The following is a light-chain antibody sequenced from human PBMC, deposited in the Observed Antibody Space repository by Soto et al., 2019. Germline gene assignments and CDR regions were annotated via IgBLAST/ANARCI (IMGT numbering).Light chain of an antibody. V-gene: IGKV3-20*01. Sequence: EIVLTQSPGTLSVSPGERATLSCRASQSVSSSYLAWYQQKPGQAPRLLIYGASSRATGIPDRFSGSGSGTDFTLTISRLEPEDFAVYYCQQYGSSPSPLGPGTKVAIK. CDR1: QSVSSSY. CDR3: QQYGSSPSP. CDR2: GAS. J-gene: IGKJ1*01.